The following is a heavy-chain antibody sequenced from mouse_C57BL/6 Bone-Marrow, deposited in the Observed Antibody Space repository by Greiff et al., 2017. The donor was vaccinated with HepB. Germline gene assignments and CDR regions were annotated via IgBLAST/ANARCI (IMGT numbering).Heavy chain of an antibody. CDR3: ARSRGAWFAY. V-gene: IGHV1-81*01. CDR2: IYPRSGNT. CDR1: GYTFTSYG. Sequence: VKLMESGAELARPGASVKLSYKASGYTFTSYGISWVKQRTGQGLEWIGEIYPRSGNTYYNEKFKGKATLTADKSSSTAYMELRSLTSEDSAVYFCARSRGAWFAYWGQGTLVTVSA. J-gene: IGHJ3*01.